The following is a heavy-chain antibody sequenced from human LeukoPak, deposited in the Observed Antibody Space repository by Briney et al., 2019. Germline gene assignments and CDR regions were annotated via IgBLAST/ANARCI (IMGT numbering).Heavy chain of an antibody. Sequence: GGSLRLSCAASGFTFSGSGIHWVRQAPGKGLEGVAFIRYDGSNKYYADSVKGRFTISRDNSKNTLYLQMNSLRAEDTALYYCAKDLDYYDSNGYYWGPDYWGQGTLVTVSS. J-gene: IGHJ4*02. V-gene: IGHV3-30*02. CDR1: GFTFSGSG. CDR2: IRYDGSNK. CDR3: AKDLDYYDSNGYYWGPDY. D-gene: IGHD3-22*01.